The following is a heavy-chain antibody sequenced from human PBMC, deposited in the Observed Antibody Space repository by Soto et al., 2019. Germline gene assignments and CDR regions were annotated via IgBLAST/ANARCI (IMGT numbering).Heavy chain of an antibody. J-gene: IGHJ6*02. D-gene: IGHD6-13*01. V-gene: IGHV4-34*01. CDR2: VNHGGTS. CDR3: ASSNIAAAGFYYYGMDV. Sequence: SETLSLTCAVHGGSFSGYYWDWIRQPPGKGLEWIGEVNHGGTSNYNPSLKSRAIISVDTSKNQFSLKLSSVTAADTAVYYCASSNIAAAGFYYYGMDVWGRGTTVTVSS. CDR1: GGSFSGYY.